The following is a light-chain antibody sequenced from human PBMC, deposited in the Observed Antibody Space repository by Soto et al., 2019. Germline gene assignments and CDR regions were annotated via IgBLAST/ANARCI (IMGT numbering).Light chain of an antibody. CDR2: LNSDGSH. V-gene: IGLV4-69*01. CDR3: QTWGSGIVV. Sequence: QPVLTQSPSASASLGASVKLTCTLSSGHSNYDIAWHQQQSEKGPRYLMKLNSDGSHSKGDVIPDRFSGSSSGAERYLTISSLQSEDAADYYCQTWGSGIVVFGGGTKLTVL. CDR1: SGHSNYD. J-gene: IGLJ2*01.